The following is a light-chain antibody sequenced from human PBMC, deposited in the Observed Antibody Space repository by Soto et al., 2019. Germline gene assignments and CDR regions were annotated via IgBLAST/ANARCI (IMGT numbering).Light chain of an antibody. Sequence: ETVLTQSPDTLSVSPGETVTLSCRASQSIRNNLAWYQQKPGQAPRLLIYGASTRATDIPATFSGSGSETEFNLTINSLQSEDLGVYYCQHYNRWPWTCGQGTKVEF. J-gene: IGKJ1*01. CDR1: QSIRNN. CDR3: QHYNRWPWT. CDR2: GAS. V-gene: IGKV3-15*01.